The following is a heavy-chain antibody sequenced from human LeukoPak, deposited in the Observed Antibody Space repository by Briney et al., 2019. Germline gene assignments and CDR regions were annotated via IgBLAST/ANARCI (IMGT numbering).Heavy chain of an antibody. CDR2: INHSGST. V-gene: IGHV4-34*01. D-gene: IGHD6-13*01. Sequence: SSETLSLTCAVYGGSFSGYYWSWIRQPPGKGLEWIGEINHSGSTNYNPSLKSRVTISVDTSKNQFSLKLSSVTAADTAVYYCARRGQQLSFDYWGQGTLVTVSS. J-gene: IGHJ4*02. CDR3: ARRGQQLSFDY. CDR1: GGSFSGYY.